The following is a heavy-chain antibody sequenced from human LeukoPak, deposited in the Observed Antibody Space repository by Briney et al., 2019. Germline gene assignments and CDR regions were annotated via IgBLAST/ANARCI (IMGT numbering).Heavy chain of an antibody. Sequence: AGGSLRLSCAASGFTFSSYGMHWVRQAPGKGLEWVSSISSSSSYIYYADSVKGRFTISRDNAKNSLYLQMNSLRAEDTAVYYCARGFKYSSSWGDYWGQGTLVTVSS. CDR1: GFTFSSYG. D-gene: IGHD6-6*01. V-gene: IGHV3-21*01. J-gene: IGHJ4*02. CDR2: ISSSSSYI. CDR3: ARGFKYSSSWGDY.